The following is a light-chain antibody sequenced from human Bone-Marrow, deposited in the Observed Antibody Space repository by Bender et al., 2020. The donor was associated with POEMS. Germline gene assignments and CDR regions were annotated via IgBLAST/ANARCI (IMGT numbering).Light chain of an antibody. CDR1: GSGFAYKY. Sequence: QSALTQPASVSGSPGQSITISCSGPGSGFAYKYVSWYQHHPGKAPKLIIYDVSDRPSGVSNRFSGSQSGNTASLTISGLQAEDEADYYCSTYSTSSSAVFGGGTKLTIL. CDR2: DVS. V-gene: IGLV2-14*03. J-gene: IGLJ3*02. CDR3: STYSTSSSAV.